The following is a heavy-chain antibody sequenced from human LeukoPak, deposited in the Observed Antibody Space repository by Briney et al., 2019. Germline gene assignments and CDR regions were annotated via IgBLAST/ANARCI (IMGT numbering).Heavy chain of an antibody. CDR3: ARLQAVTPFDY. V-gene: IGHV3-33*01. D-gene: IGHD1-14*01. CDR2: IWYDGSNK. J-gene: IGHJ4*02. Sequence: GGSLRLSCAASGFTFSSYGMHWVRQAPGKGLEWVAVIWYDGSNKYYADSVKGRFTIPSDNSKNTLYPQMNSLTAEDTAVYYCARLQAVTPFDYWGQGTLVTVSS. CDR1: GFTFSSYG.